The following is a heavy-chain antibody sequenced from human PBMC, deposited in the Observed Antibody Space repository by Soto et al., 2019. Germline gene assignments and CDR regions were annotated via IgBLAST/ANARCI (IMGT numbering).Heavy chain of an antibody. CDR3: AIRTGQLAIISEFDGDWFFEV. J-gene: IGHJ2*01. V-gene: IGHV1-2*02. CDR2: INPDSGGT. D-gene: IGHD2-2*01. Sequence: QEQLVQSGAEVKKPGASLKVSCKASGYTFTDYYIHWVRQAPGQGLEWVGWINPDSGGTNLAQRFKVRLTMTRNTSINTAYMELSSLRSDDTAVYYCAIRTGQLAIISEFDGDWFFEVWGRGTLVTVSS. CDR1: GYTFTDYY.